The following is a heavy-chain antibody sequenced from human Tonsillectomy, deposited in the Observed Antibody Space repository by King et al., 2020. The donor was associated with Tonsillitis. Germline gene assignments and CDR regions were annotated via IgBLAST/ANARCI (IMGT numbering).Heavy chain of an antibody. J-gene: IGHJ4*02. V-gene: IGHV4-34*01. CDR1: GGSFSGYY. D-gene: IGHD2-15*01. CDR2: INHSGST. CDR3: ARGPGGSYFDY. Sequence: VQLQQWGAGLLKPSETLSLTCAVSGGSFSGYYWSWIRQPPGKGLEWIGEINHSGSTNYNPSLKSRVTISVDTSKNQFSLKLSSVTAADTAVYYCARGPGGSYFDYWGQGTLVTVSS.